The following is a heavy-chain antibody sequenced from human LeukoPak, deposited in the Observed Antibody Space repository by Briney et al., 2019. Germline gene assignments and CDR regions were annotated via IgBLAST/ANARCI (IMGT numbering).Heavy chain of an antibody. CDR2: VSDSGNT. Sequence: SETLSLTCPVSAGSISSSSYYWGWIRQPPGKGLEWIGTVSDSGNTYYNPSLRSRVTISEDTSRSQFSLKLTSVTAADTAVYYCASQGDGGRAYDHRGQGTLVTVSS. CDR3: ASQGDGGRAYDH. J-gene: IGHJ4*02. D-gene: IGHD4-23*01. CDR1: AGSISSSSYY. V-gene: IGHV4-39*01.